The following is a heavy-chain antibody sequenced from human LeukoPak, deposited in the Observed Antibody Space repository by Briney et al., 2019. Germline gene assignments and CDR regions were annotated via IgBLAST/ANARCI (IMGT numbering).Heavy chain of an antibody. D-gene: IGHD5-12*01. J-gene: IGHJ4*02. CDR1: GYSFTSGHY. Sequence: SETLSLTCSVSGYSFTSGHYWGWIRPPPGKGLEWIANIYHTGSAHYNPSLKSRVTISVDTSKNQFSLKLSSVTAADTAVYYCARGTEFSGYAYDYWGQGTLVTVSS. CDR2: IYHTGSA. V-gene: IGHV4-38-2*02. CDR3: ARGTEFSGYAYDY.